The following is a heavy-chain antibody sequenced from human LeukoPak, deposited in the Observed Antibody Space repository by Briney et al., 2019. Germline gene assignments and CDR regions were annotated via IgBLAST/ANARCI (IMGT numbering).Heavy chain of an antibody. CDR2: ISSSGSTI. J-gene: IGHJ4*02. CDR3: ARDMYSSSWPYFDY. D-gene: IGHD6-13*01. CDR1: GFTFSSYE. V-gene: IGHV3-48*03. Sequence: GGSLRLSCAASGFTFSSYEMNWVRQAPGKGLEWVSYISSSGSTIYYADSVKGRFTISRDNAKNSLYLQMNSLRAEDTAVYYCARDMYSSSWPYFDYWGQGTLVTVSS.